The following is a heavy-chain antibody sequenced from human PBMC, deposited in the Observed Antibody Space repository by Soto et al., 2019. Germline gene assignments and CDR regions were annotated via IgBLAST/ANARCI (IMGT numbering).Heavy chain of an antibody. CDR2: ISGRGVRT. Sequence: PGGSLRLSCAASGFTFSTFAMNWVRQAPGKGLEWVSSISGRGVRTYYADSVKGRVTISRDNSKNTLSLLMNSLRAEDTAVYYCAKDLGHPISEAGYDAFDIWGQGTMVTVSS. CDR1: GFTFSTFA. V-gene: IGHV3-23*01. D-gene: IGHD3-16*01. J-gene: IGHJ3*02. CDR3: AKDLGHPISEAGYDAFDI.